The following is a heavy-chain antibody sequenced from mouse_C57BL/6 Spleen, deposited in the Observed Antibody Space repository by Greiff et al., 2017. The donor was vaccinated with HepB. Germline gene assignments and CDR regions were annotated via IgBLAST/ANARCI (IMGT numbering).Heavy chain of an antibody. J-gene: IGHJ4*01. Sequence: QLQQPGAELVKPGASVKLSCKASGYTFTSYWMQWVKQRPGQGLEWIGEIDPSDSYTNYNQKFKGKATLTVDTSSSTAYMQLSSLTSEDSAVYYCARGGGYEAMDYWGQGTSVTVSS. CDR1: GYTFTSYW. V-gene: IGHV1-50*01. CDR3: ARGGGYEAMDY. CDR2: IDPSDSYT.